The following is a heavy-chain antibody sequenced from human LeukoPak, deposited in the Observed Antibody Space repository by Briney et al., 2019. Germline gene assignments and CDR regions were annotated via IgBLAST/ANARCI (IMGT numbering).Heavy chain of an antibody. Sequence: ASVKVSCKASGYTFTSYGISWVRQAPGQGLEWMGWISAYNGNTNYAQKLRGRVTMTTDTSTSTAYMELRSLRSDDTAVYYCARIFYYDSSGYSSGFDYWGQGTLVTVSS. CDR2: ISAYNGNT. CDR1: GYTFTSYG. CDR3: ARIFYYDSSGYSSGFDY. V-gene: IGHV1-18*01. J-gene: IGHJ4*02. D-gene: IGHD3-22*01.